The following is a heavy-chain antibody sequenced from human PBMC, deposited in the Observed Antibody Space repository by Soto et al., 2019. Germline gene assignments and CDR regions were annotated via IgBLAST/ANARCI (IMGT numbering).Heavy chain of an antibody. CDR1: GGSISSSSYY. V-gene: IGHV4-39*01. CDR2: IYYSGST. D-gene: IGHD3-10*01. CDR3: ARHPGQLWFGELLGYYYYYMDV. Sequence: PSETLSLTCTVSGGSISSSSYYWGWIRQPPGKGLEWIGSIYYSGSTYYNPSLKSRVTISVDTSKSQFSLKLSSVTAADTAVYYCARHPGQLWFGELLGYYYYYMDVWGKGTTVTVSS. J-gene: IGHJ6*03.